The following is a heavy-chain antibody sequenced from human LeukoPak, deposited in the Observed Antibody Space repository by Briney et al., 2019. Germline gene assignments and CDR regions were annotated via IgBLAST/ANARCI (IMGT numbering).Heavy chain of an antibody. CDR2: IYYSGST. D-gene: IGHD3-22*01. J-gene: IGHJ4*02. V-gene: IGHV4-34*01. CDR3: ASTDYYDSSGHQPYYFDY. CDR1: GGSFSGYY. Sequence: SSETLSLTCAVYGGSFSGYYWSWIRQPPGKGLEWIGSIYYSGSTYYNPSLKSRVTISVDTSKNQFSLKLSSVTAADTAVYYCASTDYYDSSGHQPYYFDYWGQGTLVTVSS.